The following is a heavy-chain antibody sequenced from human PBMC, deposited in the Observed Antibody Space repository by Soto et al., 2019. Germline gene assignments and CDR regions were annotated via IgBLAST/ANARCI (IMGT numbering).Heavy chain of an antibody. CDR1: GYSFTSYW. Sequence: GESLKISCKGSGYSFTSYWISWVRQMPGKGLEWMGRIDPSDSYTNYSPSFQGHVTISADKSISTAYLQWSSLKASDTAMYYCASAVGTVTTTYYYGMDVWGQGTTVTVSS. CDR3: ASAVGTVTTTYYYGMDV. V-gene: IGHV5-10-1*01. J-gene: IGHJ6*02. D-gene: IGHD4-17*01. CDR2: IDPSDSYT.